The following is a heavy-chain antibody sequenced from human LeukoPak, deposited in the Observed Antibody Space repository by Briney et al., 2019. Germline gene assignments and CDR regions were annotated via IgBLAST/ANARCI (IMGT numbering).Heavy chain of an antibody. J-gene: IGHJ4*02. Sequence: GGSLRLSCTASGFTFSSYAMSWVRQAPGEGLEWVSTISGSGGSIYYADSVKGRFTISRDNSKSTLYLQMNSLRAEDTAVYYCAKDKYYDILTGYYTDWGQGTLVTVSS. D-gene: IGHD3-9*01. CDR1: GFTFSSYA. CDR2: ISGSGGSI. CDR3: AKDKYYDILTGYYTD. V-gene: IGHV3-23*01.